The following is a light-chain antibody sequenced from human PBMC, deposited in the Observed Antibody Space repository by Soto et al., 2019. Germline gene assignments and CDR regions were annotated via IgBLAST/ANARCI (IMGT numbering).Light chain of an antibody. J-gene: IGKJ1*01. V-gene: IGKV3-15*01. CDR3: QQYNNWPRT. CDR1: QGVNRK. Sequence: DIVMTQSPATLSVAPGERVTFSCRASQGVNRKLAWYQHKPGQAPRLLISGASTGATGIPARFSGSGSGTEFTLTISSLQSEDCAIYYCQQYNNWPRTFGQGTKVDIK. CDR2: GAS.